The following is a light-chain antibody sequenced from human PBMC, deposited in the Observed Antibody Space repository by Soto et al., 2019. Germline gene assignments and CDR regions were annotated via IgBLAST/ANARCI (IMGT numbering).Light chain of an antibody. CDR3: QQRSTWPVT. CDR2: DAS. CDR1: QSVSSY. J-gene: IGKJ1*01. Sequence: EIVLTQSPATLSLSPGERATLSCRASQSVSSYFAWYQQKPGQAPNLLIYDASNRATGIPARFSGSGSGTDLTLNISSLEPEEFAVYYCQQRSTWPVTFGQGTKVEI. V-gene: IGKV3-11*01.